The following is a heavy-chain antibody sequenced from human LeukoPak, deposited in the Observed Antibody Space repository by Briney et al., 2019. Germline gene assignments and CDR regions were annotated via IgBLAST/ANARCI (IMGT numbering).Heavy chain of an antibody. J-gene: IGHJ4*02. D-gene: IGHD2/OR15-2a*01. Sequence: GASVKVSCKASGGTFSSYAISWVRQAPGQGLEWMGGIIPIFGTANYAQKFQGRVTITTDESTSTAYMELSSLRSEDTAVYYCARDGTFGGLLWGQGTLVTVSS. CDR2: IIPIFGTA. CDR1: GGTFSSYA. V-gene: IGHV1-69*05. CDR3: ARDGTFGGLL.